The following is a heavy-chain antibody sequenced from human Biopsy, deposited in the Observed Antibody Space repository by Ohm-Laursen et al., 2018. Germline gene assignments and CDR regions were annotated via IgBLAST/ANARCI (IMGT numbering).Heavy chain of an antibody. J-gene: IGHJ4*02. CDR2: FAPENGKT. V-gene: IGHV1-24*01. CDR3: AADINVWNVNY. CDR1: GYAVTEFS. D-gene: IGHD1-1*01. Sequence: ASVKVSCKVSGYAVTEFSMHWVRQAPGKGLEWMGGFAPENGKTIHAQKFQGRVTMTEDTSTDTAYMELSSLRSEDTAVYYCAADINVWNVNYWGQGTQVTVSS.